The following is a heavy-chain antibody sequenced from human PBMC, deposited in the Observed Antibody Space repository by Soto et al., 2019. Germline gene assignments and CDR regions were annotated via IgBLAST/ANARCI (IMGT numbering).Heavy chain of an antibody. D-gene: IGHD5-18*01. CDR3: ARDGYSYGNYYYGMDV. CDR1: CGSVNSVSYY. CDR2: IYYTGST. Sequence: PSETLSLTCIGSCGSVNSVSYYWTWIRQPPGKGLEWIGSIYYTGSTNYNPSLKSRVTISVDPSKNQFSLKLTSVTAADTAVYYCARDGYSYGNYYYGMDVWGQGTTVTVSS. J-gene: IGHJ6*02. V-gene: IGHV4-61*01.